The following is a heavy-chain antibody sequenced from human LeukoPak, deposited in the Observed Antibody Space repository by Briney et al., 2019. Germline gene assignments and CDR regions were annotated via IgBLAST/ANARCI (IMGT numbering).Heavy chain of an antibody. J-gene: IGHJ4*02. CDR3: ARDSRQWLVRDY. CDR2: ISSSSSYI. D-gene: IGHD6-19*01. Sequence: GWSLRLSCAASGFTFSSYSMNWVRQAPGKGLEWVSSISSSSSYIYYADSVKGRFTISRDNAKNSLYLQMNSLRAEDTAVYYCARDSRQWLVRDYWGQGTLVTVSS. CDR1: GFTFSSYS. V-gene: IGHV3-21*01.